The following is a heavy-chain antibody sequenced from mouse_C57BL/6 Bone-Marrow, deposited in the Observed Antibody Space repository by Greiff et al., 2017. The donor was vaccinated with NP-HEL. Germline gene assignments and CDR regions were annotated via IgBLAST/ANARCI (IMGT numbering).Heavy chain of an antibody. CDR1: GYSITSGYY. J-gene: IGHJ3*01. CDR3: ARDTRAWFAY. Sequence: EVKLVESGPGLVKPSQSLSLTCSVTGYSITSGYYWNWIRQFPGNKLEWMGYISYDGSNNYNPSLKNRISITRDTSKNQFFLKLNSVTTEDTATYYCARDTRAWFAYGGQGTLVTVSA. V-gene: IGHV3-6*01. CDR2: ISYDGSN.